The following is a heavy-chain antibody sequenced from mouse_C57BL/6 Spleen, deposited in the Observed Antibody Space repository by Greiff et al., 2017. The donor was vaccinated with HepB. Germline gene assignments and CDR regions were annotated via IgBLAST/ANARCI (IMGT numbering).Heavy chain of an antibody. D-gene: IGHD2-2*01. Sequence: QVQLQQSGAELVRPGASVKLSCKASGYTFTDYYINWVKQRPGQGLEWIARIYPGSGNTYYNEKFKGKATLTAEKSSSTAYMQLRSLTSEDSAVYFCARGMVTTDYYAMDYWGQGTSVTVSS. J-gene: IGHJ4*01. V-gene: IGHV1-76*01. CDR3: ARGMVTTDYYAMDY. CDR1: GYTFTDYY. CDR2: IYPGSGNT.